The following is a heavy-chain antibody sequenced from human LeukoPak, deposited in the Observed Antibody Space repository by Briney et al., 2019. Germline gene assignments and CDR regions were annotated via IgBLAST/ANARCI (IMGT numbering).Heavy chain of an antibody. V-gene: IGHV1-18*01. D-gene: IGHD3-22*01. CDR1: GYTFTSYG. CDR3: ARVIPTYYYDSSGYYVDY. J-gene: IGHJ4*02. Sequence: ASVKVSCKASGYTFTSYGISWVRQAPGQGLEWMGWISAYNGNTNYAQKLQGRVTMTTDTSTSTAYMELKSLRSDDTAVYYCARVIPTYYYDSSGYYVDYWGQGTLVTVSS. CDR2: ISAYNGNT.